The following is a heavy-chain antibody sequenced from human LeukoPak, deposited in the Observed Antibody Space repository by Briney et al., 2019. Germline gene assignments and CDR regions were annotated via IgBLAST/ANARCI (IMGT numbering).Heavy chain of an antibody. D-gene: IGHD4-23*01. CDR2: ISSSGSTI. V-gene: IGHV3-48*03. Sequence: GGSLRLSCAASGFTFSSYEMNWVRQAPGRGLEWVSYISSSGSTIYYADSVKGRFTISRDNAKNSLYLQMNSLRAEDTAVYYCARDYGGSSPFDYWGQGTLVTVSS. J-gene: IGHJ4*02. CDR1: GFTFSSYE. CDR3: ARDYGGSSPFDY.